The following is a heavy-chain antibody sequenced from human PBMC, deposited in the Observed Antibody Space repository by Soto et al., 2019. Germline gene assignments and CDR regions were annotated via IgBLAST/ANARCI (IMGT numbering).Heavy chain of an antibody. CDR3: ARDSPPNDY. CDR1: GYTFTSYG. Sequence: QVQLVQSGAEVKKPGASVKVSCKASGYTFTSYGISWVRQAPGQGLEWMGWIRVYNGNTNYAQKLQXXXNXXTDTSTSTAYMELRSLKSDDTAVYYCARDSPPNDYWGQGTLVTVSS. J-gene: IGHJ4*02. V-gene: IGHV1-18*01. CDR2: IRVYNGNT.